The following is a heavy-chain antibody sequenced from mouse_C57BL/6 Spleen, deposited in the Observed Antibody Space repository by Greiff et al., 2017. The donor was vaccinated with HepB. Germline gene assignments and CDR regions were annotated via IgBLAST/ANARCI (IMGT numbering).Heavy chain of an antibody. CDR1: GYAFSSSW. V-gene: IGHV1-82*01. Sequence: VQLQQPGPELVKPGASVKISCKASGYAFSSSWMNWVKQRPGKGLEWIGRIYPGDGDTNYNGKFKGKATLTADKSSSTAYMQLSSLTSEDSAVYFCARSLWFYAMDYWGQGTSVTVSS. CDR2: IYPGDGDT. D-gene: IGHD6-1*01. J-gene: IGHJ4*01. CDR3: ARSLWFYAMDY.